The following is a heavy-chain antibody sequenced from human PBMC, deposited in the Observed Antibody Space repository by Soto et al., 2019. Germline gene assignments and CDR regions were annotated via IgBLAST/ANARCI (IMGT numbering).Heavy chain of an antibody. CDR2: ISSSGSTI. Sequence: QVQLVESGGGLVKPGGSLRLSCAASGFTFSDYYMSWIRQAPGKGLEWVSYISSSGSTIYYADYVKGRFTISRDNDKNSLYLQMNSLRAEDTAVYYCARIRYYDSGSSINWFDPWGQGTLVTVSS. J-gene: IGHJ5*02. D-gene: IGHD3-10*01. V-gene: IGHV3-11*01. CDR1: GFTFSDYY. CDR3: ARIRYYDSGSSINWFDP.